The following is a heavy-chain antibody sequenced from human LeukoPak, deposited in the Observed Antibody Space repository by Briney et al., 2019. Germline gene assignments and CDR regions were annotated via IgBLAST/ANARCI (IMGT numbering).Heavy chain of an antibody. CDR1: GFTFSSYS. J-gene: IGHJ6*03. V-gene: IGHV3-48*01. CDR3: ARDSSGSIFGVVIRRRYYCYMDV. D-gene: IGHD3-3*01. CDR2: ISSSSSTI. Sequence: PGGSLRLSCAASGFTFSSYSMNWVRQAPGKGLEWASYISSSSSTIYYADSVKGRFTISRDNAKNSLYLQMNSLRAEDTAVYYCARDSSGSIFGVVIRRRYYCYMDVWGKGTTVTVSS.